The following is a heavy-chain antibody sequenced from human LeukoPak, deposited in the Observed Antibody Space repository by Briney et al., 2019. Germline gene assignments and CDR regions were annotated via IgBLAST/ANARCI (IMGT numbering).Heavy chain of an antibody. CDR3: ARGKVGATTFDY. CDR2: IYTSGST. Sequence: PSETLSLTCTVSGGSISSYYWSWIRQPPGKGLEWIGYIYTSGSTNYNPSLKSRVTISVDTSKNQFSLKLSSVTAADTAVYYCARGKVGATTFDYWGQETLVTVSS. J-gene: IGHJ4*02. V-gene: IGHV4-4*09. D-gene: IGHD1-26*01. CDR1: GGSISSYY.